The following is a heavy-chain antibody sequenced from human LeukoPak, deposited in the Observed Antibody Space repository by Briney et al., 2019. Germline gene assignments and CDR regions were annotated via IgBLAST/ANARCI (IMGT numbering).Heavy chain of an antibody. J-gene: IGHJ4*02. Sequence: SQTLSLTCAISGDSVSSNSAAWNWIRQSPSRGLEWLGRTFYRFKWYNDYAVSVKSRITINPDTSKNQFSLQLNSVTPEDTAVYYCVRGWEYSSGWYYFDYWGQGTLVTVSS. V-gene: IGHV6-1*01. CDR2: TFYRFKWYN. D-gene: IGHD6-19*01. CDR3: VRGWEYSSGWYYFDY. CDR1: GDSVSSNSAA.